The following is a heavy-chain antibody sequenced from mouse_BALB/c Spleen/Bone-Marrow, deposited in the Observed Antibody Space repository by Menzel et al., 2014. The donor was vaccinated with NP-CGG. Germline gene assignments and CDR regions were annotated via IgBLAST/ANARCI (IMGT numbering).Heavy chain of an antibody. CDR2: ISYSGST. D-gene: IGHD2-4*01. CDR3: ARYDYDVGYFDY. J-gene: IGHJ2*01. CDR1: GYSITSDYA. V-gene: IGHV3-2*02. Sequence: ESGPGLVKPSQFLSLTCTVTGYSITSDYAWNWIRQFPGNKLEWMGYISYSGSTSYNPSLKSRISITRDTSKNQFFLQLNSVTTEDTATYYCARYDYDVGYFDYWGQGTTLTVSS.